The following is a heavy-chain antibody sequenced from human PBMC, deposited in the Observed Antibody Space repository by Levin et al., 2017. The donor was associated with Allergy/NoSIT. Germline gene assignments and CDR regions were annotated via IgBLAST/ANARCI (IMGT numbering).Heavy chain of an antibody. J-gene: IGHJ1*01. Sequence: RSSETLSLTCAVYGGSFSGYYWSWIRQPPGKGLEWIGEINHSGSTNYNPSLKSRVTISVDTSKNQFSLKLSSVTAADTAVYYCARGEDVSGSYSYFQHWGQGTLVTVSS. CDR3: ARGEDVSGSYSYFQH. D-gene: IGHD1-26*01. CDR2: INHSGST. CDR1: GGSFSGYY. V-gene: IGHV4-34*01.